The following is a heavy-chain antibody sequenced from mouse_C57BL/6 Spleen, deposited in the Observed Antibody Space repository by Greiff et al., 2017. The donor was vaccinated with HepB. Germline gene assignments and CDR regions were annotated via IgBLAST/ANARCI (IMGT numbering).Heavy chain of an antibody. CDR3: AREGGVVVDY. CDR1: GYAFSSYW. CDR2: IYPGDGDT. D-gene: IGHD1-1*01. J-gene: IGHJ2*01. Sequence: VQVVESGAELVKPGASVKISCKASGYAFSSYWMNWVKQRPGKGLEWIGQIYPGDGDTNYNGKFKGKATLTADKSSSTAYMQLSSLTSEDSAVYFCAREGGVVVDYWGQGTTLTVSS. V-gene: IGHV1-80*01.